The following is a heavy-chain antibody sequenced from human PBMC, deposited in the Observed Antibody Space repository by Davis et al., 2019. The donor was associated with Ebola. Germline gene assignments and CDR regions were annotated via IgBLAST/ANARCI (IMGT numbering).Heavy chain of an antibody. CDR1: GFTFSNYA. CDR3: ARALREVITDHYNWFDP. V-gene: IGHV3-23*01. D-gene: IGHD4-11*01. J-gene: IGHJ5*02. CDR2: LSVGGVTT. Sequence: PGGSLRLSCAASGFTFSNYAMSWVRQAPGKGLEWVSFLSVGGVTTHYADSVKGRFTASRDNSKNTLSLQMSSLRAEDTAVYYCARALREVITDHYNWFDPWGQGTLVIVSS.